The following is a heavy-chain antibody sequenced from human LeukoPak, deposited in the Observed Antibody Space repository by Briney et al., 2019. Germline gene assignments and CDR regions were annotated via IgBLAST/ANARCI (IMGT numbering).Heavy chain of an antibody. CDR1: VGSISSSSYY. CDR2: IYYSGST. D-gene: IGHD6-13*01. CDR3: ARQGQQLVQGDYYYYYMDV. J-gene: IGHJ6*03. Sequence: SETLSLTCTLSVGSISSSSYYWGWIRQPPGKGLEWIGSIYYSGSTYYNPSLKSRVTISVDTSKNQFSLKLSSVTAADTAVYYCARQGQQLVQGDYYYYYMDVWGKGTTVTVSS. V-gene: IGHV4-39*01.